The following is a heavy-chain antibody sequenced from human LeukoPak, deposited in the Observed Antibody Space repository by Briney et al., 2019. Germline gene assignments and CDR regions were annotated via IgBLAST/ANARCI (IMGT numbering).Heavy chain of an antibody. Sequence: SETLSLTCSVSGGSMSYAFWSWIRQPAGKGLEWIGRIYISGSPNYNPSLKGRVTMSVDTSKNQFSLKLSSVTAADTAVYYCARLFDYASIDYWGQGTLVTVSS. CDR2: IYISGSP. CDR3: ARLFDYASIDY. CDR1: GGSMSYAF. V-gene: IGHV4-4*07. D-gene: IGHD4-17*01. J-gene: IGHJ4*02.